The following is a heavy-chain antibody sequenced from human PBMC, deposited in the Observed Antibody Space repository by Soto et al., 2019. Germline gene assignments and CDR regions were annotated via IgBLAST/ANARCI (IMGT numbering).Heavy chain of an antibody. V-gene: IGHV4-31*03. CDR2: IPYSGTS. D-gene: IGHD1-1*01. CDR1: GGYISSGGYH. Sequence: QVHLQESGPGLVKPSQTLSLTCSVSGGYISSGGYHWSWIRQHPGKGMECIGYIPYSGTSYYDPPLKSRLRISMDASENQLSLKVNSVTAADTAVYYCARVLPDDSNNKGGGFDTWGQGILVTVSS. J-gene: IGHJ5*02. CDR3: ARVLPDDSNNKGGGFDT.